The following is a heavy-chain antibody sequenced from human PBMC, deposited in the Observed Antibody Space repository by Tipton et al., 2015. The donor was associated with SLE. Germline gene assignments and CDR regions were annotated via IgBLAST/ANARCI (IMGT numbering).Heavy chain of an antibody. V-gene: IGHV4-61*09. CDR3: ATDFRAAGNWFDP. Sequence: TLSLTCTVSGGSISRGSYNWSWIRKPAGKGLEWIGHMYSGGSTNYNPSLKSRVAISVDMSKNQFSLKLSSVTAADTAVYYCATDFRAAGNWFDPWGQGTLVTVSS. D-gene: IGHD6-13*01. J-gene: IGHJ5*02. CDR2: MYSGGST. CDR1: GGSISRGSYN.